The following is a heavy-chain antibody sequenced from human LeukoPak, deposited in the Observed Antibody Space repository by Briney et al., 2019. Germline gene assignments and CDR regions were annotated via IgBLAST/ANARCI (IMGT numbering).Heavy chain of an antibody. V-gene: IGHV1-8*01. CDR1: GYTFTSYD. J-gene: IGHJ6*02. D-gene: IGHD3-10*01. CDR2: MNPNSGNT. CDR3: ARGQVLWFGEFTIHYYYYGMDV. Sequence: ASVKVSCKASGYTFTSYDINWVRQATGQGLEWMGWMNPNSGNTSYAQKFQGRVTMTRNTSISTAYMELSSLRSEDTAVYYCARGQVLWFGEFTIHYYYYGMDVWGQGTTVTVSS.